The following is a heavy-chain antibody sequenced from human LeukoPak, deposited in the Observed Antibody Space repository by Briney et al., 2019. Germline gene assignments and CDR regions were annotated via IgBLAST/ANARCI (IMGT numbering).Heavy chain of an antibody. D-gene: IGHD3-22*01. J-gene: IGHJ4*02. CDR2: IYYSGST. V-gene: IGHV4-39*07. Sequence: SETLSLTCTVSDGSISSSNYYWGWIRQPPGKGLEWIGTIYYSGSTYYNPSLKSRVTISVGTSKNQFSLKANSVTAADPAVYYRARGGWNKFDYWGQGTLVTVSS. CDR1: DGSISSSNYY. CDR3: ARGGWNKFDY.